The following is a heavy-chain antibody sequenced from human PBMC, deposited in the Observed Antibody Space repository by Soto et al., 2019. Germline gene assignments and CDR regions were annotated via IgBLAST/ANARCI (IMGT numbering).Heavy chain of an antibody. CDR1: GFTFSSFG. D-gene: IGHD2-2*01. Sequence: QVQLVESGGGVVQPGRSLRLSCAASGFTFSSFGMHWVRQAPDKGLEWVAVISYDGSNKYYADSVKGRYTISRDNSTITFGLPMTILGAKDRAVYYCAKALALALEQAAMGGDSWGRGALVVVSS. V-gene: IGHV3-30*18. CDR2: ISYDGSNK. CDR3: AKALALALEQAAMGGDS. J-gene: IGHJ4*02.